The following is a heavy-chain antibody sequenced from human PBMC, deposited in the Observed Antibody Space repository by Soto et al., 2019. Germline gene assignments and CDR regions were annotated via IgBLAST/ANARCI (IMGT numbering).Heavy chain of an antibody. V-gene: IGHV1-18*01. CDR3: ASFRISNWFDP. CDR2: ISAYNGNT. D-gene: IGHD3-3*01. J-gene: IGHJ5*02. CDR1: GYTSTSYG. Sequence: ASVKVSCKASGYTSTSYGISWVRQAPGQGLEWMGWISAYNGNTNYAQKLQGRVTMTTDTSTSTAYMELRSLRSDDTAVYYCASFRISNWFDPWGQGTLVTVSS.